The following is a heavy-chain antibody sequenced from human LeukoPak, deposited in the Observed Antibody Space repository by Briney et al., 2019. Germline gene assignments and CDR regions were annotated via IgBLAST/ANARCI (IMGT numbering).Heavy chain of an antibody. Sequence: PSETLSLTCAVYGGSFSGYYCSWIRQPPGKGLEWIGEINHSVSTNYNPSLKSGATISVDTSKNQSSLKLSSVTAEDTAVYYCARFTVTFYFDYWGQGTMVTVSS. CDR2: INHSVST. V-gene: IGHV4-34*01. CDR1: GGSFSGYY. D-gene: IGHD4-17*01. J-gene: IGHJ4*02. CDR3: ARFTVTFYFDY.